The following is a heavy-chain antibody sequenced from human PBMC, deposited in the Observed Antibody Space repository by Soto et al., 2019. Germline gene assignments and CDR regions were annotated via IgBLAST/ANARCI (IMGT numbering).Heavy chain of an antibody. J-gene: IGHJ5*02. CDR3: AGPHDRAGLGT. V-gene: IGHV1-3*01. Sequence: ASVKVSCKASENIFSTYLVHWVRQVHGQGLEWMGWHNGYNGQTEYSQKFQGRVTITRDTSAKTAYLELRSLTSEDTAVYYCAGPHDRAGLGTWGQGTLVTVSS. CDR2: HNGYNGQT. CDR1: ENIFSTYL. D-gene: IGHD1-1*01.